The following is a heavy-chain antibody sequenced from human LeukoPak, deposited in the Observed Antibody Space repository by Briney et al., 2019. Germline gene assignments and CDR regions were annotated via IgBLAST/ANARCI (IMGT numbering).Heavy chain of an antibody. D-gene: IGHD6-19*01. J-gene: IGHJ4*02. CDR2: ISGSGAST. V-gene: IGHV3-23*01. CDR3: AKSHSVAVAGTYSTYYFDS. CDR1: RFTFSSFA. Sequence: GGSLRLSCAASRFTFSSFAMSWARQAPGRGLEWVSSISGSGASTYYADSVKGRFTISRDNSRNTLYLQMSSLRAEDTAVYYCAKSHSVAVAGTYSTYYFDSWGQGTLVTVSS.